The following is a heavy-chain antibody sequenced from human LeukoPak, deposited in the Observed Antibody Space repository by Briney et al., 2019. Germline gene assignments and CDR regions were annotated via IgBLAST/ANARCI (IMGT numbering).Heavy chain of an antibody. V-gene: IGHV3-7*01. J-gene: IGHJ3*02. Sequence: PGGSLRLSCAPPGFTLRSWMTWVREAPGKGLEWVANIKQDGSEEQYADSVKGRFTISRDNAKNSLYLQMNSLRAEDTAVYFCAIDPYCGGGCYYGYGALDIWGQGTMVTVSS. CDR1: GFTLRSW. D-gene: IGHD2-21*02. CDR3: AIDPYCGGGCYYGYGALDI. CDR2: IKQDGSEE.